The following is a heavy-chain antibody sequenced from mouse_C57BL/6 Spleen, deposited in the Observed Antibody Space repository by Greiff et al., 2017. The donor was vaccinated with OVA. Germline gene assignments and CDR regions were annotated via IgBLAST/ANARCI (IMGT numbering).Heavy chain of an antibody. D-gene: IGHD2-5*01. Sequence: QVQLKQPGAELVKPGASVKLSCKASGYTFTSYWMHWVKQRPGRGLEWIGRIDPNSGGTKYNEKFKSKATLTVDKPSSTAYMQLSSLTSEDSAVYYCARYSYYSNYGAMDYWGQGTSVTVSS. J-gene: IGHJ4*01. V-gene: IGHV1-72*01. CDR3: ARYSYYSNYGAMDY. CDR2: IDPNSGGT. CDR1: GYTFTSYW.